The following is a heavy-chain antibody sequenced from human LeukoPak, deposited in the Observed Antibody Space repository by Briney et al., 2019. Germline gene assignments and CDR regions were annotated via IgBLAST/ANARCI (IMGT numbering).Heavy chain of an antibody. D-gene: IGHD5-24*01. V-gene: IGHV3-21*01. CDR2: ISSSSSYI. Sequence: PGRSLRLSCAASGFTFSSYGMHWVRQAPGKGLEWVSSISSSSSYIYYADSVKGRFTISRDNAKNSLYLQMNSLRAEDTAVYYCARDRDGSDWFDPWGQGTLVTVSS. CDR3: ARDRDGSDWFDP. CDR1: GFTFSSYG. J-gene: IGHJ5*02.